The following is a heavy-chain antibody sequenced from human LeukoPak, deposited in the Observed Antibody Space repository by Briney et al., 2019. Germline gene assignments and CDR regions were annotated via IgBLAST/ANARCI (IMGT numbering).Heavy chain of an antibody. D-gene: IGHD2-15*01. CDR1: GFSFSSYG. CDR3: AKSGTRYCSGGNCYFDY. CDR2: ISYDEITK. J-gene: IGHJ4*02. Sequence: GGSLRLSCAASGFSFSSYGMHWVRQAPGKGLEWVAVISYDEITKYYADSVKGRFAMSRDNSENTLYLQMNSLRPEDTAVYYCAKSGTRYCSGGNCYFDYWGQGTLLSPSS. V-gene: IGHV3-30*18.